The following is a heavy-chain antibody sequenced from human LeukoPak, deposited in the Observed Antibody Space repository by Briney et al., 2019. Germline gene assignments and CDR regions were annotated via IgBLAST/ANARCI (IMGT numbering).Heavy chain of an antibody. J-gene: IGHJ6*02. CDR2: ISSDGNKE. Sequence: GGSLRLSCEASGVTFSNDAMYGVREAPGKSLEWGASISSDGNKEFHADSVKGRCTISRDNFRSTLYLQISSLRLEETGRYYCARGNSINRHPHAFDDWGQGTTVTVSS. V-gene: IGHV3-30-3*01. D-gene: IGHD4-23*01. CDR1: GVTFSNDA. CDR3: ARGNSINRHPHAFDD.